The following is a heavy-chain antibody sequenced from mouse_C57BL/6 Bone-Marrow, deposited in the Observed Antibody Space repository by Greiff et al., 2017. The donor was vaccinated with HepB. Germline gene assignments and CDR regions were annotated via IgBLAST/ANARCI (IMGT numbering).Heavy chain of an antibody. D-gene: IGHD1-1*01. V-gene: IGHV14-4*01. Sequence: EVKLKESGAELVRPGASVKLSCTASGFNIKDDYMHWVKQRPEQGLEWIGWIDPENGDTEYASKFQGKATITADTSSNTAYLQLSSLTSEDTAVYYCTTQDYYGSSFFDYWGQGTTLTVSS. CDR1: GFNIKDDY. CDR2: IDPENGDT. J-gene: IGHJ2*01. CDR3: TTQDYYGSSFFDY.